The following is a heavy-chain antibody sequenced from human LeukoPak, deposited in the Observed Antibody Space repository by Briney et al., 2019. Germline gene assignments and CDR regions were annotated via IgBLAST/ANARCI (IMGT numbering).Heavy chain of an antibody. D-gene: IGHD7-27*01. CDR3: ANLGMGIDY. V-gene: IGHV3-30*02. J-gene: IGHJ4*02. CDR2: IRYDGSNK. CDR1: GFTFSSYD. Sequence: GGSLRLSCAASGFTFSSYDMHWVRQPPGKGLEWVAFIRYDGSNKHYADSVKGRFTISRDNSKNTLYLQMNSLRAEDTAVYLCANLGMGIDYWGQGTLVTVS.